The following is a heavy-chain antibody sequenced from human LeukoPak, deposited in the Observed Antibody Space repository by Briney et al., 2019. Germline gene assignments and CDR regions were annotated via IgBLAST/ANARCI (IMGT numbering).Heavy chain of an antibody. CDR2: INQNGSEI. D-gene: IGHD6-19*01. J-gene: IGHJ6*03. CDR1: GFRFIDYW. Sequence: PGGSLRLSCVASGFRFIDYWMTWVRQAPGRGLEWVANINQNGSEIYYLDSVEGRFTISRDNAKNSLYPQMNSLRAEDTAVYYCARTRQWRPYYYYMDVWGKGTTVTVSS. V-gene: IGHV3-7*01. CDR3: ARTRQWRPYYYYMDV.